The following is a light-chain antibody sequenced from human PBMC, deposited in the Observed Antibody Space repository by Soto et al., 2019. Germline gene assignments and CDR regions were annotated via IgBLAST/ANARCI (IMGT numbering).Light chain of an antibody. V-gene: IGKV1-12*01. Sequence: IQLTQCPSSVSGVEGDRVTITCRASQGINNWLAWYQQKPGKAPKLLIYAASSLQSGVPSRFSGSGSGTDFTLTISSLEPEDFAVYYCQQRSNWPLTFGGGTKVDIK. CDR2: AAS. J-gene: IGKJ4*01. CDR1: QGINNW. CDR3: QQRSNWPLT.